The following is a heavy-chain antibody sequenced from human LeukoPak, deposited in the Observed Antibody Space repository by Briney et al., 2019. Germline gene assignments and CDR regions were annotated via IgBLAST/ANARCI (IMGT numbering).Heavy chain of an antibody. J-gene: IGHJ4*02. V-gene: IGHV3-7*01. D-gene: IGHD3-22*01. Sequence: PGGSLRLSCAASGFTFSSHWMSWVRQAPGKGLEWVANIKQDGSEKYYVDSVKGRFTISRDNAKNSLYLQMNSLRAEDTAVYYCARDHPYYYDSSGYAYWGQGTLVTVSS. CDR2: IKQDGSEK. CDR1: GFTFSSHW. CDR3: ARDHPYYYDSSGYAY.